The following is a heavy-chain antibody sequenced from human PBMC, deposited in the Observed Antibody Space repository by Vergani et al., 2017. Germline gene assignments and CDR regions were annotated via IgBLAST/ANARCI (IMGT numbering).Heavy chain of an antibody. CDR2: INHSGST. D-gene: IGHD3-10*01. CDR3: ARGPPYGSGSDQD. J-gene: IGHJ3*01. CDR1: GGSFSGYY. Sequence: QVQLQQWGAGLLKPSETLSLTCAVYGGSFSGYYWSWIRQPPGEGLEWIGEINHSGSTNYNPSLKSRVTISVDTSKNTLYLQMNSLRAEDTAVYYCARGPPYGSGSDQDWGQGTMVTVSS. V-gene: IGHV4-34*01.